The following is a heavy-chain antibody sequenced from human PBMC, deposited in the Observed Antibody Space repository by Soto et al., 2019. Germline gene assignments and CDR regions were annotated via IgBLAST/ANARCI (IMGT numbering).Heavy chain of an antibody. Sequence: GASVKVSCKASGYTFTSYAMHWVRQAPGQRLEWMGWINAGNGNTKYSQKFQGRVTITRDTSASTAHMELSSLRSEDTAVYYCARKHSSGWYFDYWGQGTLVTVSS. V-gene: IGHV1-3*01. D-gene: IGHD6-19*01. J-gene: IGHJ4*02. CDR2: INAGNGNT. CDR3: ARKHSSGWYFDY. CDR1: GYTFTSYA.